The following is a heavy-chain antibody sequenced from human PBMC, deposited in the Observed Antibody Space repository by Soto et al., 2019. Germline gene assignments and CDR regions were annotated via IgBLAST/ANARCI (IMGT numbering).Heavy chain of an antibody. D-gene: IGHD2-2*01. J-gene: IGHJ6*02. CDR2: IDPSDSYT. CDR3: AIQSTAAHPYYGMYV. Sequence: GDALKLSCKGSGYRFTRYWISWVRQMPGKGLEWMGRIDPSDSYTNYSPSFQGHVTISADKSISTAYLQWSSLKASDTAMYYCAIQSTAAHPYYGMYVWGQGTTVTVAS. CDR1: GYRFTRYW. V-gene: IGHV5-10-1*01.